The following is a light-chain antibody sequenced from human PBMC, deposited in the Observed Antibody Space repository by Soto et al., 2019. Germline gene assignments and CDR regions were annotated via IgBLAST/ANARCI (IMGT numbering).Light chain of an antibody. V-gene: IGLV2-8*01. CDR1: SSDVGGYNY. Sequence: QSALTQPPSASGSPGQSVTISCTGTSSDVGGYNYVSWYQQHPGKAPKLMISEVSKRPSGVPDRFSGSKSGNTASLTVSWLQAEEEADYYCSSFAGNNILVFGGGTKVTVL. CDR3: SSFAGNNILV. CDR2: EVS. J-gene: IGLJ2*01.